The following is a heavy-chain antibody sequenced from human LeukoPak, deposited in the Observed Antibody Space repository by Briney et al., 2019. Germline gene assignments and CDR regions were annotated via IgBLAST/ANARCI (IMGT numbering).Heavy chain of an antibody. CDR1: GFTFSSYD. J-gene: IGHJ3*02. V-gene: IGHV3-33*01. D-gene: IGHD2-15*01. CDR2: IWYDGSNK. Sequence: GGSLRLSCAASGFTFSSYDMHWVRQAPGKGLEWVAVIWYDGSNKYYADSVKGRFTISRDNSKNTLYLQMNSLRAEDTAVYYCARDAYCSGGSCYSHDAFDIWGQGTMVTVSS. CDR3: ARDAYCSGGSCYSHDAFDI.